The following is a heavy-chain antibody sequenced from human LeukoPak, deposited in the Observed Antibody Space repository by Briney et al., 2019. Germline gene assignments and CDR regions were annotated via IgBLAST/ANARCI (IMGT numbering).Heavy chain of an antibody. CDR3: AKGSSPFNY. Sequence: GGSLRLSCAASGFTFSNYAMSWVRQAPGKGLEWVSAISANGGGTYYADSVKGRFTISRDNSKNTLYLQMNSLRAEDTAVYYCAKGSSPFNYWGQGTLVTVSS. D-gene: IGHD6-13*01. CDR2: ISANGGGT. V-gene: IGHV3-23*01. CDR1: GFTFSNYA. J-gene: IGHJ4*02.